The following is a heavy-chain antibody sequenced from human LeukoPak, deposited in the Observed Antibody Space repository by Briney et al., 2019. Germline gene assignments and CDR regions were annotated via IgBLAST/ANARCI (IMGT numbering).Heavy chain of an antibody. CDR2: ISISGGTT. CDR1: GFTFSNFA. V-gene: IGHV3-23*01. Sequence: GGSLRLSCAASGFTFSNFALSWVRQSPGKGLEWVSAISISGGTTYYTDSVKGRFTISRDNSKNTLYLQMNSLRAEDTAVYYCARDAPSRVTIFGVVTNYYYYGMDVWGQGTTVTVSS. J-gene: IGHJ6*02. D-gene: IGHD3-3*01. CDR3: ARDAPSRVTIFGVVTNYYYYGMDV.